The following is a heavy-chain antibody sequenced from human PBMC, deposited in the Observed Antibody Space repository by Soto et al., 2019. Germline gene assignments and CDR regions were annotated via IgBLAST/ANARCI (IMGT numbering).Heavy chain of an antibody. CDR3: ARQASEGYSSSPFRF. CDR2: IYYSGRT. D-gene: IGHD6-6*01. Sequence: SETLSLTCTVSGGPITSGSYYWGWIRQPPGKGLEWIGSIYYSGRTCYKPSLRSRVTISIDTSRNQFSLKVNSVTAADTAVYYCARQASEGYSSSPFRFWGQGTLVTVSS. CDR1: GGPITSGSYY. V-gene: IGHV4-39*01. J-gene: IGHJ1*01.